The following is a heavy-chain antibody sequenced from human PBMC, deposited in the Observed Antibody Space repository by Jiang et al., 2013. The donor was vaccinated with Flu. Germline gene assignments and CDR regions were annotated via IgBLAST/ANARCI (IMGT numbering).Heavy chain of an antibody. V-gene: IGHV4-30-4*01. CDR2: IYYSGST. D-gene: IGHD1-20*01. J-gene: IGHJ6*02. CDR1: GGSISSGDYY. CDR3: ARDYNWNYGYYGMDV. Sequence: LSLTCTVSGGSISSGDYYWSWIRQPPGKGLEWIGYIYYSGSTYYNPSLKSRVTISVDTSKNQFSLKLSSVTAADTAVYYCARDYNWNYGYYGMDVWGQGTTVTVSS.